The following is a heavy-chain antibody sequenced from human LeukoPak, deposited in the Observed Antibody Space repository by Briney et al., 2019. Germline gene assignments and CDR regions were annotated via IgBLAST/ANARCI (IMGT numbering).Heavy chain of an antibody. CDR1: GFTFTSHT. CDR2: ISGSGDST. V-gene: IGHV3-23*01. Sequence: GGSLRLSCAASGFTFTSHTMNWVRQAPGKGLEWVSIISGSGDSTYYADSVKGRFTISRDNSKNTLYLQMNSLRAEDTAVYYCAKGLYFYDNSGYATFDYWGQGTLVTVSS. CDR3: AKGLYFYDNSGYATFDY. D-gene: IGHD3-22*01. J-gene: IGHJ4*02.